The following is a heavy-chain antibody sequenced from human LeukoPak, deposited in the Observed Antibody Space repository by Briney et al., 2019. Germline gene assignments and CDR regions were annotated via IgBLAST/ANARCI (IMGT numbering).Heavy chain of an antibody. CDR3: AKLISPYDY. V-gene: IGHV3-30*02. Sequence: GGSLRLSCAASGFTFGSYGMHWVRQAPGKGLEWVAFIRYDGNNKYYADSVKGRFTISRDNSKNTLYLQMSSLRADDTAVYYCAKLISPYDYWGQGTLVLVSS. J-gene: IGHJ4*02. CDR1: GFTFGSYG. CDR2: IRYDGNNK.